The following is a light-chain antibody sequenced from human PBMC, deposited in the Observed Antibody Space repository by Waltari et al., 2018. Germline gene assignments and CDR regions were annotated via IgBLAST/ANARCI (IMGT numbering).Light chain of an antibody. Sequence: QSALTQPASVSGSPGQSITISCSGIHSAVAAHDSGCGYQHHPGEAPQVLICDVTNHPSGVPDRFAAERSVNRAFLNSAGLQPDDEGDYYCASPTLVGVVLLGCVTKLTVL. J-gene: IGLJ2*01. CDR2: DVT. CDR1: HSAVAAHDS. CDR3: ASPTLVGVVL. V-gene: IGLV2-14*03.